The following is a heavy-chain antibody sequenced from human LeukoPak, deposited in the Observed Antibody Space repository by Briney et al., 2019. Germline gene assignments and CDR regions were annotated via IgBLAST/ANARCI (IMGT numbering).Heavy chain of an antibody. D-gene: IGHD3-10*01. CDR2: IKQDGSEK. Sequence: GGSLRLSCAASGFTFSSYWMSWVRQAPGKGLECVANIKQDGSEKYYVDSVKGRFTISRDNAKNSLYLQMNSLRAEDTAVYYCARGWASSGSYRSFDYWGQGTLVTVSS. V-gene: IGHV3-7*01. J-gene: IGHJ4*02. CDR3: ARGWASSGSYRSFDY. CDR1: GFTFSSYW.